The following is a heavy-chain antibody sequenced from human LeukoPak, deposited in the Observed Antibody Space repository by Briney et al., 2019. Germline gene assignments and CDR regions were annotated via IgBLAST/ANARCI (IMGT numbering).Heavy chain of an antibody. CDR3: AREHYFYHMDA. V-gene: IGHV3-48*03. CDR2: ISSSGSTI. CDR1: GFTFSSYE. Sequence: GGSLRLSCAASGFTFSSYEMNWVRQAPGKGLEWVSYISSSGSTIYYADSVKGRFTISRDNAENSLYLQMNSLRAEDTAVYYCAREHYFYHMDAWGEGTTVTVSS. J-gene: IGHJ6*03.